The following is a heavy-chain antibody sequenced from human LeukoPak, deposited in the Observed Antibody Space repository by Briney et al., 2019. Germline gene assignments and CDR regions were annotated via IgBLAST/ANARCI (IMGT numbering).Heavy chain of an antibody. V-gene: IGHV3-7*01. CDR1: GFSFSSYA. CDR3: ARDGPSGYDYPEYFQH. CDR2: IKQDGSEK. D-gene: IGHD5-12*01. J-gene: IGHJ1*01. Sequence: GGSLRLSCATSGFSFSSYAMSWVRQAPGKGLEWVANIKQDGSEKYYVDSVKGRFTISRDNAKNSLYLQMNSLRAEDTAVYYCARDGPSGYDYPEYFQHWGQGTLVTVSS.